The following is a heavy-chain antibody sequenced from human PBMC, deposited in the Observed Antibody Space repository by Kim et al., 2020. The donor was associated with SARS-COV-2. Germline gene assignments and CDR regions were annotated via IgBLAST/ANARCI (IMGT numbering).Heavy chain of an antibody. CDR2: ISYDGSNK. Sequence: GGSLRLSCAASGFTFSSYGMHWVRQAPGKGLEWVAVISYDGSNKHYADSVKGRFTISRDNSKNTLYLQMNSLRAEDTAVYYCAKSERGGVNWYFDLWGRGTLVTVSS. CDR1: GFTFSSYG. CDR3: AKSERGGVNWYFDL. D-gene: IGHD2-21*01. V-gene: IGHV3-30*18. J-gene: IGHJ2*01.